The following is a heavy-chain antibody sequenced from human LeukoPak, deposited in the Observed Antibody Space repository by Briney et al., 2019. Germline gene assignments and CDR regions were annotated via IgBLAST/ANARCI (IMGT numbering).Heavy chain of an antibody. CDR3: AREYSYGYVVSFDY. Sequence: PSETLSLTCAVYGGSFSGYYWSWIRQPAGKGLEWIGRIYPSGSTNYNPSLKSRVTISVDTSKNQFSLKLSSVAAADTAVYYCAREYSYGYVVSFDYWGQGTLVTVSS. V-gene: IGHV4-4*07. J-gene: IGHJ4*02. CDR2: IYPSGST. D-gene: IGHD5-18*01. CDR1: GGSFSGYY.